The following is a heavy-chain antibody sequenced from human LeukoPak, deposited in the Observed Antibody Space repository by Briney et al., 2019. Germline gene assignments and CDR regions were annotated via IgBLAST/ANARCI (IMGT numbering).Heavy chain of an antibody. J-gene: IGHJ4*02. CDR2: IYSGGST. CDR3: ARGIVARLGPFDS. V-gene: IGHV3-53*01. Sequence: PGGSLRLSCAAFGFTVSGDYMSWVRQVPGRGLEWVSVIYSGGSTYYADSVKGRFTISRDNSKNTLYLQMNSLRAEDTAVYYCARGIVARLGPFDSWGQGTLVTVSS. D-gene: IGHD6-6*01. CDR1: GFTVSGDY.